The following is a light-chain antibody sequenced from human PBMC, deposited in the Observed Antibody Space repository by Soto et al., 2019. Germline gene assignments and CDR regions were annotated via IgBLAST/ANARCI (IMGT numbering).Light chain of an antibody. CDR1: QSVSSNY. J-gene: IGKJ1*01. CDR2: SAF. CDR3: QYYCSSPLT. Sequence: EIVLTQSPGTLSLSPGERGTLSCRASQSVSSNYLAWYQQKPGQAPRLLIYSAFSRATGIPDRCSGSGSGTDFTLTSSRLEPEDFSEYYCQYYCSSPLTFGQGTKVEIK. V-gene: IGKV3-20*01.